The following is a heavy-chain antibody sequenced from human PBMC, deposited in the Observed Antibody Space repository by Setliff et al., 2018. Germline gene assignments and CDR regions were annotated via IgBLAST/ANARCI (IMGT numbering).Heavy chain of an antibody. CDR2: IIPIFGTA. J-gene: IGHJ4*02. CDR1: GYTFTSYA. Sequence: GASVKVSCKASGYTFTSYAISWVRQAPGQGLEWMGGIIPIFGTANYAQKFQGRVTMTSDTSTSTVYMQLSSLRFDDTAVYYCARDPGPYYWGQGSLVTVSS. V-gene: IGHV1-69*05. CDR3: ARDPGPYY.